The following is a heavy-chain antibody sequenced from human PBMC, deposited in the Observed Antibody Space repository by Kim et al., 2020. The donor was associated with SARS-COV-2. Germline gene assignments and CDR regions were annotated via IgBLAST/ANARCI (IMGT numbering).Heavy chain of an antibody. D-gene: IGHD4-4*01. CDR3: ARDMNPTVYDY. Sequence: ASVKVSCKASGYTFKSYPTHWLRQAPGQRLEWMGWVNAANDETKYSQKFQGRVTITRDTSANTAYMDLRSLTFEDTAIYYCARDMNPTVYDYWGQGTLVTVSS. CDR2: VNAANDET. V-gene: IGHV1-3*01. J-gene: IGHJ4*02. CDR1: GYTFKSYP.